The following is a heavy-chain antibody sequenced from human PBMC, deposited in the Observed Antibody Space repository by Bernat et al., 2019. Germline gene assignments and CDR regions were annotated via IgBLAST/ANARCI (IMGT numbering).Heavy chain of an antibody. D-gene: IGHD3-3*01. Sequence: QVQLQESGPGLVKPSGTLSLTCAVSGGSISSSNWWSWVRQPPGKGLEWIGEIYHSGSTNYNPSPKSRVIISVDKSKNQFSLMLSTVTAANTAVDYCAGDKAIFRVNFDYWGQGALVTVSS. V-gene: IGHV4-4*02. J-gene: IGHJ4*02. CDR2: IYHSGST. CDR3: AGDKAIFRVNFDY. CDR1: GGSISSSNW.